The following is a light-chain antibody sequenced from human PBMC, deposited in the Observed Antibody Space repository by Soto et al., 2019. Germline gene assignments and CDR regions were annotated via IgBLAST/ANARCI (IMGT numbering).Light chain of an antibody. J-gene: IGKJ1*01. CDR3: QQYDNWPQT. CDR1: ETVATN. Sequence: PGERATLSCWASETVATNLAWYQQKPGQAPRLLISGASTRAAGIPARFSGTGSGTDFTLTVSSLQSEDFAVYYCQQYDNWPQTFGQGTKVDIK. V-gene: IGKV3-15*01. CDR2: GAS.